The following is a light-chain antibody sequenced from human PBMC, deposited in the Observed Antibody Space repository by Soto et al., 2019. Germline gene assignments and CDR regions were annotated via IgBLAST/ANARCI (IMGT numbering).Light chain of an antibody. J-gene: IGKJ1*01. CDR3: GQYGSSPWT. Sequence: EIVLTQSPGTLSLSPGERATLSCRASQSVSSSYLAWYQQKPGQAPRLLIYGASSRATGIPDRFSGSGSGTDFALTISRLEPEGFAVYYCGQYGSSPWTFGQGTKVEIK. V-gene: IGKV3-20*01. CDR2: GAS. CDR1: QSVSSSY.